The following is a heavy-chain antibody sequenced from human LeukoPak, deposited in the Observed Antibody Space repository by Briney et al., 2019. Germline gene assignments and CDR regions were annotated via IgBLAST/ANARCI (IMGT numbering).Heavy chain of an antibody. CDR2: ISGSGGST. CDR3: AKDLGYDILTGHSYGMDV. Sequence: PGGSLRLSCAASGFTFSSYAMTRVRQAPGKGLEWVSAISGSGGSTYYADSVKGRFTISRDNSKNTLYLQMNSLRAEDTAVYYCAKDLGYDILTGHSYGMDVWGQGTTVTVSS. V-gene: IGHV3-23*01. D-gene: IGHD3-9*01. CDR1: GFTFSSYA. J-gene: IGHJ6*02.